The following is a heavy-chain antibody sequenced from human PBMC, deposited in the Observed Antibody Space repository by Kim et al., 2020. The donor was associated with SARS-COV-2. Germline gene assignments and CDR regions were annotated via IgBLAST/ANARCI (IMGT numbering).Heavy chain of an antibody. CDR2: ISTYNGNT. Sequence: ASVKVSCKASGYTFTSYGISWVRQAPGQGLEWMGWISTYNGNTNYGQKLQGRVTMTTDTSTSTAYMELRSLRSDDTAVYYCARGSYYDFWIVFDYWGQGTLVTVSS. V-gene: IGHV1-18*04. J-gene: IGHJ4*02. CDR1: GYTFTSYG. CDR3: ARGSYYDFWIVFDY. D-gene: IGHD3-3*01.